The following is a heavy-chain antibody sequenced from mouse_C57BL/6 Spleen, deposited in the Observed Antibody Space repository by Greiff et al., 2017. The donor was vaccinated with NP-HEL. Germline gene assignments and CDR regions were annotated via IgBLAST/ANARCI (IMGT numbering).Heavy chain of an antibody. D-gene: IGHD1-1*01. V-gene: IGHV1-52*01. CDR1: GYPFTSYW. CDR3: LRGATVVAGAMDY. Sequence: QVQLQQPGAELVRPWSSVKLSCKASGYPFTSYWLHWVQQRPIHGLEWIGNIDPSDSETHYNPKFTDKATLTVDKSSSTAYMQLSRLTSEDSAVYYCLRGATVVAGAMDYWGQGTSVTVSS. J-gene: IGHJ4*01. CDR2: IDPSDSET.